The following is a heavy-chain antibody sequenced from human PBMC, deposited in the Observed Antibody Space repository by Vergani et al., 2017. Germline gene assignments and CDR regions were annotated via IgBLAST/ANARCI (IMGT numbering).Heavy chain of an antibody. J-gene: IGHJ4*02. Sequence: QVQLVESGGGVVQPGRSLRLSCAGSGFTFSNYGIHWVRQAPGKGLEWVAVIWYDGSNKYYADSVKGRFSVSRDNSKNTVYLQMNSLRAEDTAVYYCAANLDFWGQGTLVTVSS. D-gene: IGHD4/OR15-4a*01. V-gene: IGHV3-33*01. CDR1: GFTFSNYG. CDR3: AANLDF. CDR2: IWYDGSNK.